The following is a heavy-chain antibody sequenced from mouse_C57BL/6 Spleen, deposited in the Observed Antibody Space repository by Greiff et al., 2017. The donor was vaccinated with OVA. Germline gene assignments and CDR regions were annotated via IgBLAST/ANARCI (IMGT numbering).Heavy chain of an antibody. Sequence: VQLQQSGAELVSPGASVTLSCKASGYTFTDYEMHWVKQTPVHGLEWIGAIDPETGGTAYNQKFKGKAILTADKSSSTAYMELRSLTSEDSAVYYCTRGGYDYDEEAWFAYWGQGTLVTVSA. CDR1: GYTFTDYE. CDR2: IDPETGGT. J-gene: IGHJ3*01. V-gene: IGHV1-15*01. D-gene: IGHD2-4*01. CDR3: TRGGYDYDEEAWFAY.